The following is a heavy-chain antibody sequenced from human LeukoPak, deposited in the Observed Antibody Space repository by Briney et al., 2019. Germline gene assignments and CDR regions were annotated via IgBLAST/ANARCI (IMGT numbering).Heavy chain of an antibody. CDR2: INHSGST. CDR3: ARGPPGRYCSSTSCYTWFDP. CDR1: GGSFSGYY. V-gene: IGHV4-34*01. J-gene: IGHJ5*02. D-gene: IGHD2-2*02. Sequence: SETLSLTCAVYGGSFSGYYWSWIRQPPGKGLEWIGEINHSGSTNYNPSLKSRVTISVDTSKNQFSLKLSSVTAADTAVYYCARGPPGRYCSSTSCYTWFDPWGQGTLVTVSS.